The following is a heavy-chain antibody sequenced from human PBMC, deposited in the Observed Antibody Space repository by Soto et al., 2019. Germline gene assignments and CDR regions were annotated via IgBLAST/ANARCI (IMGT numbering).Heavy chain of an antibody. V-gene: IGHV3-48*01. Sequence: EVQLVESGGGLVQPGGSLRLSYSASGFSFSSHSMNWVRQAPGKGLEWISYISSASATMYYADSVKGRFTISRDNAKNSLYLQMSSLRAEDTAVYYCAKGRGRPSWGQGTLVTVSS. CDR3: AKGRGRPS. J-gene: IGHJ5*02. D-gene: IGHD3-16*01. CDR2: ISSASATM. CDR1: GFSFSSHS.